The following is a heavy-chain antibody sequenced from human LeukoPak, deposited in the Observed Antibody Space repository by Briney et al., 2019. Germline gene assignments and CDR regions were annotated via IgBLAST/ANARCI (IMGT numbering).Heavy chain of an antibody. D-gene: IGHD4-17*01. Sequence: GASVKVSCKASGYTFTSYGISWVRQAPGQGLEWMGWISAYNGNTNYAQKLQGRVTMTTDTSTSTAYMELRGLRSDDTAVYYCARDSTVTTHVSRPFDYWGQGTLVTVSS. CDR2: ISAYNGNT. CDR1: GYTFTSYG. J-gene: IGHJ4*02. CDR3: ARDSTVTTHVSRPFDY. V-gene: IGHV1-18*01.